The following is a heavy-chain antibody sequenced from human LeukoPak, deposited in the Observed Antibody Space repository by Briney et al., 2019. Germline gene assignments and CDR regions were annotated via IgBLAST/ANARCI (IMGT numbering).Heavy chain of an antibody. CDR2: IYYSGST. CDR3: ARRRPRKTYYDILTGYHDAFDI. V-gene: IGHV4-39*01. Sequence: SETLSLTCTVSGGSISSSSYYWGWIRQPPGKGLEWIGSIYYSGSTYYNPSLRSRVTISVDTSKNQFSLKLSSVTAADTAVYYCARRRPRKTYYDILTGYHDAFDIWGQGTMVTVSS. D-gene: IGHD3-9*01. J-gene: IGHJ3*02. CDR1: GGSISSSSYY.